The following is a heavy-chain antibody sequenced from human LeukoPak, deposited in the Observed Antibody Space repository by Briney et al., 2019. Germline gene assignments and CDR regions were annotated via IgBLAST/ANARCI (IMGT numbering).Heavy chain of an antibody. CDR2: INPNSGGT. J-gene: IGHJ4*02. D-gene: IGHD1-26*01. CDR3: ARDLSEWGSSYDY. Sequence: ASVKVSCKASGGTFSSYAISWVRQAPGQGLEWMGWINPNSGGTNYAQKFQGRVTMTRDTSISTAYMELSRLRSDDTAVYYCARDLSEWGSSYDYWGQGTLVTVSS. V-gene: IGHV1-2*02. CDR1: GGTFSSYA.